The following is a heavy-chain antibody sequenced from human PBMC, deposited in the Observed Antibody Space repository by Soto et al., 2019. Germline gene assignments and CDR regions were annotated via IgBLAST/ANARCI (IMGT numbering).Heavy chain of an antibody. CDR1: GDSVSSNNYY. J-gene: IGHJ4*02. CDR3: ARDVNDSSGSQGFDY. D-gene: IGHD3-22*01. CDR2: IHYSGDS. V-gene: IGHV4-31*03. Sequence: PSETLSLTCTVIGDSVSSNNYYWSWIRQRPGKGLEWIGYIHYSGDSYDNPSLTSRITMSMDVSKNQLSPNLRSVTAADTAIYYCARDVNDSSGSQGFDYWGQGTLVTVSS.